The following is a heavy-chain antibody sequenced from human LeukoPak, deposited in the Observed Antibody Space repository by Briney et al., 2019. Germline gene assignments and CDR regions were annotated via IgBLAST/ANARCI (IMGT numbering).Heavy chain of an antibody. Sequence: GGSLRLSCAASGFTFSSYSMNWVRQAPGKGLEWVSSISSSSSYIYYADSVKGRFTISRDNAKNSLYLQMNSLRAEDTAVYYCARVSSSGWYNGFDPWGQGTLVTVSS. CDR1: GFTFSSYS. CDR2: ISSSSSYI. D-gene: IGHD6-19*01. J-gene: IGHJ5*02. V-gene: IGHV3-21*01. CDR3: ARVSSSGWYNGFDP.